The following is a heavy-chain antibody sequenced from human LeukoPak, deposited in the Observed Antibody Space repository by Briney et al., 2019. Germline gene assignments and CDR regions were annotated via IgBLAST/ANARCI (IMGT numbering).Heavy chain of an antibody. D-gene: IGHD1-20*01. Sequence: SETLSLTCTVSGGSISSYYWSWIRQPPGQGLEWIGYIYYTGYTNYNPSLKSRVTISVAASKKQSSLMRNSRPTSDQTVFYCAEGNITGRGYFDYWGQGTLVTVSS. CDR2: IYYTGYT. CDR3: AEGNITGRGYFDY. CDR1: GGSISSYY. J-gene: IGHJ4*02. V-gene: IGHV4-59*01.